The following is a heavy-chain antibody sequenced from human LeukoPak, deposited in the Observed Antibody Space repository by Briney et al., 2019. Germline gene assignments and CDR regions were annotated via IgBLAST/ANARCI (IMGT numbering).Heavy chain of an antibody. CDR2: IYHSGST. V-gene: IGHV4-4*02. Sequence: SETLSLTCAVSGGSISSSNWWSWVRQPPGKGLEWIGEIYHSGSTNYNPSLKSRVTISVDKSKNQFSLKLSSVTAADTAVYYCGRETYCYDSSGYSPDYWGQGTLVTVSS. J-gene: IGHJ4*02. CDR3: GRETYCYDSSGYSPDY. CDR1: GGSISSSNW. D-gene: IGHD3-22*01.